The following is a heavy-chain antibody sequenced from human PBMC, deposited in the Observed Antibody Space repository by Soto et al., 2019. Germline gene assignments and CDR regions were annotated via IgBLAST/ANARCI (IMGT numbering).Heavy chain of an antibody. CDR3: ARDGVYGSLSY. V-gene: IGHV3-13*01. Sequence: EVQLVESGGGLVQPGGSLRLSCAASGFTFSSYDMHWVRQATGKGLEWVSAIGTAGDTYYPGSVKGRFTISRENAKNSLYLQMNSLRAGDTTVYYCARDGVYGSLSYWGQGTLVTVSS. D-gene: IGHD2-8*01. J-gene: IGHJ4*02. CDR2: IGTAGDT. CDR1: GFTFSSYD.